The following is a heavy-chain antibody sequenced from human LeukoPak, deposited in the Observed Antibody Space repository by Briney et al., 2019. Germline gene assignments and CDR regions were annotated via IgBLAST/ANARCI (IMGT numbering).Heavy chain of an antibody. Sequence: GGSLRLSCAVSGFTSSSYWMHWVRQVPGKGLVWVSRISGDGTARNYADSVKGRFTISRDDAKNTVDLQMNSLRGEDTAVYYCVRGRGSYGWFDPWGQGTLVTVSS. CDR3: VRGRGSYGWFDP. V-gene: IGHV3-74*01. CDR1: GFTSSSYW. CDR2: ISGDGTAR. D-gene: IGHD3-10*01. J-gene: IGHJ5*02.